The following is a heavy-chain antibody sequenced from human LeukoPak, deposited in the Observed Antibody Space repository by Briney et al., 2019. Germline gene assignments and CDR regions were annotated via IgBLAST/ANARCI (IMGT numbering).Heavy chain of an antibody. J-gene: IGHJ4*02. D-gene: IGHD3-10*01. CDR3: AKGSSAGRPYYFDY. CDR1: GFTFSSYT. Sequence: PGGSLRLSCAASGFTFSSYTMSGVRQAPGKGLEWVSAISHTSEYTYHADSVKGRFTISRDNSKNTLYLQMNSLRAEDTAMYYCAKGSSAGRPYYFDYWGQGTLVTVSS. CDR2: ISHTSEYT. V-gene: IGHV3-23*01.